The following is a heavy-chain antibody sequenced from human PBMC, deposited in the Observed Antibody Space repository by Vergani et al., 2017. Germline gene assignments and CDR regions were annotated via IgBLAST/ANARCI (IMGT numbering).Heavy chain of an antibody. D-gene: IGHD3-9*01. CDR3: ARTHYDILAGYQGGNDY. CDR1: GGSISSSNW. J-gene: IGHJ4*02. Sequence: QVQLQESGPGLVKPSGTLSLTCAVPGGSISSSNWWSWVRQPPGKGLGWIGEIYHSGSTNYNPSLKSRVTISVDKSKNQFSLKLSSVTAADTAVYYCARTHYDILAGYQGGNDYWGQGTLVTVSS. CDR2: IYHSGST. V-gene: IGHV4-4*02.